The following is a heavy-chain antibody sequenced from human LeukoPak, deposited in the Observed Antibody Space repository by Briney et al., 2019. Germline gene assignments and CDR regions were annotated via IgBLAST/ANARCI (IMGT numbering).Heavy chain of an antibody. CDR1: GYTFTGYY. Sequence: ASVKVSCKASGYTFTGYYMHWVRQAPGQGLEWMGRINPNSGGTNYAQKFQGRVTMTRDTSISTAYMELSGLRSDDTAVYYCARGSTYYDILTGYQERAYFDYWGQGTLVTVSS. D-gene: IGHD3-9*01. V-gene: IGHV1-2*06. J-gene: IGHJ4*02. CDR2: INPNSGGT. CDR3: ARGSTYYDILTGYQERAYFDY.